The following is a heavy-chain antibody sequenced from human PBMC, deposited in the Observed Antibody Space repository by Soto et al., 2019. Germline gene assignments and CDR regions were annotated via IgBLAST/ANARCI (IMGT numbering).Heavy chain of an antibody. CDR2: IYHSGST. V-gene: IGHV4-4*02. J-gene: IGHJ6*02. CDR3: ARHKFRYSGYDHPYYYYGMDV. Sequence: PSETLSLTCAVSGGSISSSNWWSWVRQPPGKGLEWIGEIYHSGSTNYNPSLKSRVTISVDKSKNQFSLKLSSVTAADTAMYYCARHKFRYSGYDHPYYYYGMDVWGQGTTVTVSS. D-gene: IGHD5-12*01. CDR1: GGSISSSNW.